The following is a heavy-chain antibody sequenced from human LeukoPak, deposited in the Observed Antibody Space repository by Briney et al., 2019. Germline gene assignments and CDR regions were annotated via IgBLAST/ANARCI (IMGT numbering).Heavy chain of an antibody. D-gene: IGHD3-3*01. CDR1: GFTFSDYY. Sequence: GGSLRLSCTASGFTFSDYYMSWIRQAPGKGLEWVSYISSSGSTIYYADSVKGRFTISRDNAKNSLYLQMNSLRAEDTAVYYCARVMPLYDFWSGYYKGGRDAFDIWGQGTMVTVSS. CDR3: ARVMPLYDFWSGYYKGGRDAFDI. V-gene: IGHV3-11*01. CDR2: ISSSGSTI. J-gene: IGHJ3*02.